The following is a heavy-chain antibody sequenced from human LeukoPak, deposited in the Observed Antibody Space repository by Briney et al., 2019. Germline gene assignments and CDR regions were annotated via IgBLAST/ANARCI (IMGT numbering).Heavy chain of an antibody. CDR2: ISGSGGST. D-gene: IGHD1-26*01. Sequence: GGSLRLSCAASGFTVSSNYMSWVRQAPGKGLEWVSAISGSGGSTYYADSVKGRFTISRDNSKNTLYLQMNSLRAEDTAVYYCAKEWEWGPQGVQQDAFDIWGQGTMVTVSS. CDR3: AKEWEWGPQGVQQDAFDI. CDR1: GFTVSSNY. V-gene: IGHV3-23*01. J-gene: IGHJ3*02.